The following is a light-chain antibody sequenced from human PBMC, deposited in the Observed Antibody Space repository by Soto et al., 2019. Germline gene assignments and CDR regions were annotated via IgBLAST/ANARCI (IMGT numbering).Light chain of an antibody. CDR3: QSYDSRLSGSV. V-gene: IGLV1-40*01. J-gene: IGLJ3*02. CDR1: SSNIGAGYA. Sequence: QSVLTQPPSVTGAPGQRVTISCAGTSSNIGAGYAVHWYQQLPGTAPKLIIYGSRIRPSGVPDRFSGSKSGTSASLAITGLQAEDEADYYCQSYDSRLSGSVFGGGTKVTVL. CDR2: GSR.